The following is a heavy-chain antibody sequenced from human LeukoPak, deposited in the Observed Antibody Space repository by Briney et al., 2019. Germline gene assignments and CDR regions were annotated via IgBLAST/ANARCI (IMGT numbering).Heavy chain of an antibody. V-gene: IGHV3-30*02. Sequence: GGSLRLSCAASGFTFSSYGMHWVRQAPGKGLEWVAFIRYDGSNKYYADSVKGRFTISRDNSKNTLYLQMNSLRAEDRAVYYCAKDPGTNTAMVDYWGQGTLVTVSS. CDR2: IRYDGSNK. CDR1: GFTFSSYG. J-gene: IGHJ4*02. CDR3: AKDPGTNTAMVDY. D-gene: IGHD5-18*01.